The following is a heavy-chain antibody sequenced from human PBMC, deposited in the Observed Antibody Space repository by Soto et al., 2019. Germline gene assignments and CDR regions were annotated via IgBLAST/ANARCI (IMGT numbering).Heavy chain of an antibody. D-gene: IGHD5-12*01. CDR2: TYYRSKWYN. J-gene: IGHJ6*02. Sequence: PSQTLSLTCAISGDSVSSNSAAWNWIRQSPSRGLEWLGRTYYRSKWYNDYAVSVKSRITINPDTSKNQFSLQLNSVTPEDTAVYYCAREFVVATIFNYYYYGMDVWGQGTTVTVSS. CDR1: GDSVSSNSAA. CDR3: AREFVVATIFNYYYYGMDV. V-gene: IGHV6-1*01.